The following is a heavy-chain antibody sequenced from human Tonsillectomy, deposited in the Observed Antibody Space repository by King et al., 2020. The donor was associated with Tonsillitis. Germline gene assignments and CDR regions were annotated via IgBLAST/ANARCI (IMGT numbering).Heavy chain of an antibody. CDR3: ARNFGYYEFWSGYYTLPEVDYYYMDV. J-gene: IGHJ6*03. Sequence: VQLVESGGGLVQPGGSLRLSCAASGFTFSSYSMNWFRQAPGKGLEWVSSISSSSSTIYYADSVKGRFTISRDNAKNSLYLQMNSLRAEDTAVYYCARNFGYYEFWSGYYTLPEVDYYYMDVWGKGTTVTVSS. CDR1: GFTFSSYS. D-gene: IGHD3-3*01. V-gene: IGHV3-48*01. CDR2: ISSSSSTI.